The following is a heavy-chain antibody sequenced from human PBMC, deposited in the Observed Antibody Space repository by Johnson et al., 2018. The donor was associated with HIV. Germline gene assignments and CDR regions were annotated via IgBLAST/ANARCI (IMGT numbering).Heavy chain of an antibody. D-gene: IGHD1-14*01. CDR1: GFTVSSNY. CDR2: IYSGGST. CDR3: ARDGTTGPSGDAFDI. V-gene: IGHV3-66*03. Sequence: VQLVEYGGGLIQPGGSLRLSCAASGFTVSSNYMSWVRQAPGTGLEWVSVIYSGGSTYYADSVKGRFTISRDNSKNTLYLQMNSLRPEDTAVYYCARDGTTGPSGDAFDIWGQGTMVTVSS. J-gene: IGHJ3*02.